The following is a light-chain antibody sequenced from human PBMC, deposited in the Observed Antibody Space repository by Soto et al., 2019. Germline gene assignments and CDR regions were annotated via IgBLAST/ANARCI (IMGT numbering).Light chain of an antibody. CDR3: QQRSSWPRT. J-gene: IGKJ1*01. CDR1: QSVSSF. Sequence: EIVLTQSPATLSLSPGERATRSCRASQSVSSFLAWYQQKPGQAPRLLIYDASNRATGIPARFSGSGSGTDFTLTISSLEPEDFALYYCQQRSSWPRTFGHGTKVHIK. CDR2: DAS. V-gene: IGKV3-11*01.